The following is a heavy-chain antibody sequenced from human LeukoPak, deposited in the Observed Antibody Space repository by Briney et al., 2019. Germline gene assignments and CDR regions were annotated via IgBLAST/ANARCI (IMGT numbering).Heavy chain of an antibody. D-gene: IGHD3-10*01. J-gene: IGHJ1*01. V-gene: IGHV3-23*01. CDR3: AKDVVGSGSQYFQH. CDR1: GFTFSTYA. CDR2: ISSSGGGT. Sequence: GGSLRLSCAASGFTFSTYAMTWVRQAPGKGLEWVSSISSSGGGTYYADSVKGRFTISRDNSKNTVYLQMNSLRAEDTAVYYCAKDVVGSGSQYFQHWGQATLVTVSS.